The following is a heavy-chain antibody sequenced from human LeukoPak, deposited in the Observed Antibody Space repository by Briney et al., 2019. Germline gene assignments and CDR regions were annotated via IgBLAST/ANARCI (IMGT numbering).Heavy chain of an antibody. CDR1: GGSISSSSYS. Sequence: SGTLSLTCTVSGGSISSSSYSWGCIRQPPGKGLEWIGSIFYSGSTNYNPSLKSRVAISEDTSKNQFSLNLSSVTAADTAVYYCARGGYYGSGSDDAFDIWGQGTMVTVSS. D-gene: IGHD3-10*01. CDR3: ARGGYYGSGSDDAFDI. J-gene: IGHJ3*02. CDR2: IFYSGST. V-gene: IGHV4-39*07.